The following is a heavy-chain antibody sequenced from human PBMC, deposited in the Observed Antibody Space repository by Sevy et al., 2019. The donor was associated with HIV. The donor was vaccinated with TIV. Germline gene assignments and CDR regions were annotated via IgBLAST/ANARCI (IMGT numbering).Heavy chain of an antibody. CDR3: ARPRANYVDHFFFYAMDV. D-gene: IGHD4-17*01. CDR1: GFAFTNYYA. CDR2: ISYDGSDK. J-gene: IGHJ6*02. Sequence: GGSLRLSCAASGFAFTNYYAMHWVRQAPGKGLEWVALISYDGSDKYYADSVKGRFTISRDNFKNTLYLQMNSLTTEDTGVYYCARPRANYVDHFFFYAMDVWGQWTTVTVSS. V-gene: IGHV3-30-3*01.